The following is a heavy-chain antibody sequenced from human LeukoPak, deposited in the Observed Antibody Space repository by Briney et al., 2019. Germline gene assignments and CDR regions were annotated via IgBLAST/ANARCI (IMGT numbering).Heavy chain of an antibody. CDR1: GGSISSSSYY. CDR2: INHSGST. Sequence: PSETLSLTCTVSGGSISSSSYYWSWIRQPPGKGLEWIGEINHSGSTNYNPSLKSRVTISVDTSKNQFSLKLSTVTAADTAVYYCAGGARSKVTAYMSPFDYWGQGTLVTVSS. V-gene: IGHV4-39*07. J-gene: IGHJ4*02. D-gene: IGHD2-21*02. CDR3: AGGARSKVTAYMSPFDY.